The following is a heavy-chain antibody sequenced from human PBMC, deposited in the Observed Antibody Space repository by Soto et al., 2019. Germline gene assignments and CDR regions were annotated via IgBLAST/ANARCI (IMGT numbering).Heavy chain of an antibody. CDR2: VKSGWYGGTS. V-gene: IGHV3-15*01. Sequence: EVQLVESGGGLVQPGGSLRLSCAASGFTFNNDCMSWVRQAPGKGLEWVGRVKSGWYGGTSDYAAPRKGRFIVTRDDSINTLYLQMNIVQKGDTAVYYCSADTIGVKCGFIWGRGTMVTVSS. J-gene: IGHJ3*02. CDR3: SADTIGVKCGFI. CDR1: GFTFNNDC.